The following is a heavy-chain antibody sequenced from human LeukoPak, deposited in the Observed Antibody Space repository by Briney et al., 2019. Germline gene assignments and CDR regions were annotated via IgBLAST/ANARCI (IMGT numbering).Heavy chain of an antibody. J-gene: IGHJ4*02. Sequence: SETLSLTCAVSGGSISSDGYSWSWIRQPPGKGLEWIASICYSGSTSYNPSLKSRVTISADMSKNQFYLRLFSVTAADTAIYYCARLYDGKRPPDYWGQGTLVTVSS. CDR2: ICYSGST. V-gene: IGHV4-39*01. CDR1: GGSISSDGYS. CDR3: ARLYDGKRPPDY. D-gene: IGHD2-8*01.